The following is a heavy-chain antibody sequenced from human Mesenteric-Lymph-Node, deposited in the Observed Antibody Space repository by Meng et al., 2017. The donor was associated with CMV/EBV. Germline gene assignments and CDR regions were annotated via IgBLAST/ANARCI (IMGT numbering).Heavy chain of an antibody. D-gene: IGHD2-21*01. CDR2: VSGSSTYI. V-gene: IGHV3-21*01. CDR1: GFTFSNYN. CDR3: ATIYSYSNYNDY. J-gene: IGHJ4*02. Sequence: GESLKISCAASGFTFSNYNMNWVRQAPGKGLEWVTSVSGSSTYIFYADSVKGRFTVSRDNAKNSLFLQMNSLRAEDTAVYYCATIYSYSNYNDYWGQGTLVTVSS.